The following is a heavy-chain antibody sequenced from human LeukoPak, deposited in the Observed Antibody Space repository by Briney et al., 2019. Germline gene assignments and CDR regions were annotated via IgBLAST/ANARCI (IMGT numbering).Heavy chain of an antibody. CDR2: INPRGGST. CDR3: ARVKSYYYDTSDKDAFDI. CDR1: VYTFTSHF. J-gene: IGHJ3*02. Sequence: ATVNVSSKASVYTFTSHFIHWVRQGPGQGREWMGIINPRGGSTTYTQKFQGRVTMTRDTSTSTVYMELSSLRSEDTAVYYCARVKSYYYDTSDKDAFDIWGQGTMVTVSS. D-gene: IGHD3-22*01. V-gene: IGHV1-46*01.